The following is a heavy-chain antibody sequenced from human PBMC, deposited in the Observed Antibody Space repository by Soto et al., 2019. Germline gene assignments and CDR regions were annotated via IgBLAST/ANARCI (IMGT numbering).Heavy chain of an antibody. CDR2: IIPIFGTA. Sequence: SVKVSCKASGGTFSSYAISWVRQAPGQGLEWMGGIIPIFGTANYAQKFQGRVTITADESTSTAYMELSSLRSEDTAVYYCARDRLSIVVVPAAMNWFDPWGQGTLVTVSS. V-gene: IGHV1-69*13. J-gene: IGHJ5*02. D-gene: IGHD2-2*01. CDR3: ARDRLSIVVVPAAMNWFDP. CDR1: GGTFSSYA.